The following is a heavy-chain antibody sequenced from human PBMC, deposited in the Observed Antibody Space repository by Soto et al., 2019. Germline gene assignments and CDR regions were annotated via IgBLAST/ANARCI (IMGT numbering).Heavy chain of an antibody. J-gene: IGHJ1*01. CDR2: INHSGST. CDR3: ARDEQWLVGRAFQH. D-gene: IGHD6-19*01. Sequence: SETLSLTRAVYCGSFSGYYWSWIRQPPGKGLEWIGEINHSGSTNYNPSLKSRVTISVDTGKNQFSLKLSSVTAADMAVYYCARDEQWLVGRAFQHWGQGTLVTVSS. V-gene: IGHV4-34*01. CDR1: CGSFSGYY.